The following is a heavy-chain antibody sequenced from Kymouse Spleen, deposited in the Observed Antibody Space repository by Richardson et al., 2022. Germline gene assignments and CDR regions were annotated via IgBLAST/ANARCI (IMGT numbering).Heavy chain of an antibody. D-gene: IGHD3-22*01. Sequence: EVQLVESGGGLVQPGRSLRLSCAASGFTFDDYAMHWVRQAPGKGLEWVSGISWNSGSIGYADSVKGRFTISRDNAKNSLYLQMNSLRAEDTALYYCAKGYYYDSSGYEDMDVWGQGTTVTVSS. V-gene: IGHV3-9*01. CDR3: AKGYYYDSSGYEDMDV. CDR2: ISWNSGSI. CDR1: GFTFDDYA. J-gene: IGHJ6*02.